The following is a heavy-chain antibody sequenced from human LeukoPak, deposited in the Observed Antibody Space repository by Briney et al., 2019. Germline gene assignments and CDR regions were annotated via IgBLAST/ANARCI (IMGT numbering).Heavy chain of an antibody. D-gene: IGHD3-10*01. Sequence: SGGSLRLSCAASGFTFSSYTVNWVRQAPGKGLEWVSYISSSSSTIYYADSVKGRFTISRDNAKNSLYLQMNSLRAEDTAVYYCARDRGEYYMDVWGKGTTVTVSS. V-gene: IGHV3-48*01. J-gene: IGHJ6*03. CDR3: ARDRGEYYMDV. CDR2: ISSSSSTI. CDR1: GFTFSSYT.